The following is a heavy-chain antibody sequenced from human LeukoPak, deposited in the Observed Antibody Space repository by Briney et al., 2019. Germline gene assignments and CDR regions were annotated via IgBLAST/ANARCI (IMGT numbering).Heavy chain of an antibody. CDR3: ARSYCSSTSCYAFDI. D-gene: IGHD2-2*01. Sequence: SSETLSLTCTVSGGSISSSSYYWGWLRQPPGKGLEWIGSIYYSGSTYYNPSLKSRVTISVDTSKNQFSLKLSSVTAADTAGYYCARSYCSSTSCYAFDIWGQGTMVTVSS. J-gene: IGHJ3*02. CDR2: IYYSGST. CDR1: GGSISSSSYY. V-gene: IGHV4-39*01.